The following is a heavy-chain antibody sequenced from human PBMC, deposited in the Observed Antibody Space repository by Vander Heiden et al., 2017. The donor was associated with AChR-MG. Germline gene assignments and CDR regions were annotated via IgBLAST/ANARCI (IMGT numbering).Heavy chain of an antibody. Sequence: QLQLQESGPGPVKPSETLSLTCTVPGGSISSSSYYWGWIRQPPGKGLEWIGSIYYSGRKYYNPSLKSRVTISVDTSKNQFSLKVRSVTAADTAVYYCAQERRGRSEGIFDSWGHVSLVTVSS. J-gene: IGHJ4*01. CDR3: AQERRGRSEGIFDS. CDR2: IYYSGRK. V-gene: IGHV4-39*01. CDR1: GGSISSSSYY. D-gene: IGHD3-3*01.